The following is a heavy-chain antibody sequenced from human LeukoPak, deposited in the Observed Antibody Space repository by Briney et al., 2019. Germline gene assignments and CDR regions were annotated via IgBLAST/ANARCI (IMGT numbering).Heavy chain of an antibody. Sequence: GGALRLSCAAPGFTFSSFSMNWVRQAPGKGLEWVSSISSSSSYIYYADSVKGRFTISRDNAKNSLYLQMNSLRAEDTAVYYCAREGRCSSTSCPGYYGMDVWGQGTTVTVSS. CDR2: ISSSSSYI. V-gene: IGHV3-21*01. CDR3: AREGRCSSTSCPGYYGMDV. D-gene: IGHD2-2*01. CDR1: GFTFSSFS. J-gene: IGHJ6*02.